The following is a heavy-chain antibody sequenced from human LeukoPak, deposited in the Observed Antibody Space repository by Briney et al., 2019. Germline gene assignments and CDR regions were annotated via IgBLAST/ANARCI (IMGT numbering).Heavy chain of an antibody. D-gene: IGHD3-10*01. J-gene: IGHJ4*02. Sequence: GGSLRLSCAASGFTFSSYGMHWVRQAPGKGLEWVAFIRYDGSNKYYADSVKGRFTISRDNSKNTLYLQMNSLRAEDTAVYYCAKVGRGYYGSGSYHLDKGVFDYWGQGTLVTVSS. V-gene: IGHV3-30*02. CDR1: GFTFSSYG. CDR2: IRYDGSNK. CDR3: AKVGRGYYGSGSYHLDKGVFDY.